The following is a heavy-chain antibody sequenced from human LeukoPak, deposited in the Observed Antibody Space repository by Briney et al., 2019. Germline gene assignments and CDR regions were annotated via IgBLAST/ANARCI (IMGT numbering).Heavy chain of an antibody. D-gene: IGHD5-18*01. Sequence: SETLSLTCTVSGGSISSYYWSWIRQPPGKGLEWIGYIYYSGSTNYNPSLKSRVTISVDTSKNQFSLKLSSVTAADTAVYYCARGVRYSYGRQFDYWGQGTLVTVSS. V-gene: IGHV4-59*01. CDR2: IYYSGST. CDR1: GGSISSYY. CDR3: ARGVRYSYGRQFDY. J-gene: IGHJ4*02.